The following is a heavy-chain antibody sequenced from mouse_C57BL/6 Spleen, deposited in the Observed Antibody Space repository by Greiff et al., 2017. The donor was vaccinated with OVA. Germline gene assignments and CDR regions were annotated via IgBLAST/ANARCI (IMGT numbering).Heavy chain of an antibody. CDR2: IDPEDGET. J-gene: IGHJ2*01. Sequence: EVQLQQSGAELVKPGASVKLSCTASGFNIKDYYMHWVKQRTEQGLEWIGRIDPEDGETKYAPKIQGKATITADTSSNTAYLQLSSLTSEDTAVYYCARGGSSGYDGGYWGQGTTLTVSS. V-gene: IGHV14-2*01. CDR1: GFNIKDYY. D-gene: IGHD3-2*02. CDR3: ARGGSSGYDGGY.